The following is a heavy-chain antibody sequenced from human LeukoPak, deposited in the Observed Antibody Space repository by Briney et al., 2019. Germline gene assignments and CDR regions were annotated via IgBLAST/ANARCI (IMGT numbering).Heavy chain of an antibody. V-gene: IGHV4-34*01. CDR1: RGSFSVYY. J-gene: IGHJ5*02. CDR2: INHSGST. CDR3: ASNIVGYGWFDP. D-gene: IGHD2-15*01. Sequence: SETLSLTCAVYRGSFSVYYWSWIRQPPGKGLEWIGEINHSGSTNYNPSLKSRVTISVDTSKNQFSLKLSSVTAADTAVYYCASNIVGYGWFDPWGQGTLVTVSS.